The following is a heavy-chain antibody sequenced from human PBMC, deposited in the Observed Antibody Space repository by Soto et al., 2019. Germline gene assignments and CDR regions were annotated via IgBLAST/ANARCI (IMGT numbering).Heavy chain of an antibody. CDR1: GYTFTSYG. Sequence: ASVKVSCKASGYTFTSYGISWVRQAPGQGLEWMGWISAYNGNTNCAQKLQGRVTMTTDTSTSTAYMELRSLRSDDTAVYYCARLSSSGWEYYYYYYGMDVWGQGTTVTVSS. V-gene: IGHV1-18*01. D-gene: IGHD6-19*01. CDR3: ARLSSSGWEYYYYYYGMDV. CDR2: ISAYNGNT. J-gene: IGHJ6*02.